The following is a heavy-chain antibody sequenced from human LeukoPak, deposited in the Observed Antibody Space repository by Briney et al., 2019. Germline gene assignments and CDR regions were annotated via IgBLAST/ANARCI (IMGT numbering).Heavy chain of an antibody. CDR2: ISYDESNK. J-gene: IGHJ4*02. CDR3: ARDSGFSGTQRGEY. V-gene: IGHV3-30*03. CDR1: GFTFSSYG. D-gene: IGHD3/OR15-3a*01. Sequence: PGGSLRLSCAASGFTFSSYGMHWVRQAPGKGLEWVAVISYDESNKYYVDSVKGRFSISRDNSKNTLYLQMNSLRAEDTAVYYCARDSGFSGTQRGEYWGQGTLVTVSS.